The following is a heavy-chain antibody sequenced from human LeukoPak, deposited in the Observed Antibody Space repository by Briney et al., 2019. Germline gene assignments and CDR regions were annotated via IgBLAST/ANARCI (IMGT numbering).Heavy chain of an antibody. CDR2: IFYSGTT. D-gene: IGHD3-9*01. CDR3: ARTSQIDETAFDI. J-gene: IGHJ3*02. Sequence: SETLSLTCTVSGGAISGYYWSWIRQPPGKGLEWIGYIFYSGTTNYNPSLKSRVTISVDTSKRRFSLKLSSVTAAGTAVYYCARTSQIDETAFDIWGQGTMVTVSS. V-gene: IGHV4-59*01. CDR1: GGAISGYY.